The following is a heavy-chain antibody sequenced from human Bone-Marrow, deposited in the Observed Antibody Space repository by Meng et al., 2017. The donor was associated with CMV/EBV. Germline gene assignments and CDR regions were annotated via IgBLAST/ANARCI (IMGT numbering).Heavy chain of an antibody. V-gene: IGHV3-30*04. CDR2: ISYDGSNK. J-gene: IGHJ4*02. Sequence: GESLKITCAASGFTFSSYAMHWVRQAPGKGLEWVAVISYDGSNKYYADSVKGRFTISRDNSKNTLYLQMNSLRAEDTAVYYCARDQDGYNYYDYWAQGTLVTVSS. CDR3: ARDQDGYNYYDY. D-gene: IGHD5-24*01. CDR1: GFTFSSYA.